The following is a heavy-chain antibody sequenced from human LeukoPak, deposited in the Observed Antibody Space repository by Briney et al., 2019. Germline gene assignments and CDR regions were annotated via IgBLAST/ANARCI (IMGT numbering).Heavy chain of an antibody. J-gene: IGHJ4*02. V-gene: IGHV3-23*01. Sequence: QPGGSLRLSCAASGFTFSSSAMSWVRQAPGKGLYWVPAISGSGTGTYYADSVKGRFTISRDNSKNTLYLQMNSLRAEATAVYYCAKEGGTGTRFDYWGQGTLVTVSS. CDR2: ISGSGTGT. CDR1: GFTFSSSA. CDR3: AKEGGTGTRFDY. D-gene: IGHD1-7*01.